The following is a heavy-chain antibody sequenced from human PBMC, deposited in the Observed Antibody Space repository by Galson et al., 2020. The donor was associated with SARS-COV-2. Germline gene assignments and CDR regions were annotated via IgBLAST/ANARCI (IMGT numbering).Heavy chain of an antibody. CDR2: IYYSGST. J-gene: IGHJ3*02. V-gene: IGHV4-59*01. CDR1: GGSISSYY. CDR3: ARSSLTYYYDSSGLNGAFDI. Sequence: SETLSLTCTVSGGSISSYYWSWIRQPPGKGLEWIGYIYYSGSTNYNPSLKSRVTISVDTSKNQFSLKLSSVTAADTAVYYCARSSLTYYYDSSGLNGAFDIWGQGTMVTVSS. D-gene: IGHD3-22*01.